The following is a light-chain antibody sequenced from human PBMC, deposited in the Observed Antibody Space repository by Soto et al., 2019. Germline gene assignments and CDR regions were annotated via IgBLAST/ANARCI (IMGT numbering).Light chain of an antibody. V-gene: IGKV3-20*01. CDR1: QRVTSNY. J-gene: IGKJ1*01. Sequence: EIVLTQSPGPLSLSPGERGTLSCRASQRVTSNYLAWYQQKPGQAPRLLIYGASSMATGIPDRFRGSGSGTDFTLTISRLEPEDFAVYYCQQYGRSPRTFGQGTKVEIK. CDR2: GAS. CDR3: QQYGRSPRT.